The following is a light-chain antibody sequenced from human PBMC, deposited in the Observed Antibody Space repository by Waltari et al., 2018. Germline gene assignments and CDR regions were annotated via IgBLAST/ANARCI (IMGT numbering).Light chain of an antibody. Sequence: DIVMTQSPDSLAVSLGERATINCKSSQSVLYSSNNKNYLAWYQQKPRQPPKLLIYWASTRESGVPDRVSGSGSGTDFTLTISSLQAEDVAVYYCQQYYSIPYTFGQGTKLEIK. CDR3: QQYYSIPYT. CDR2: WAS. J-gene: IGKJ2*01. CDR1: QSVLYSSNNKNY. V-gene: IGKV4-1*01.